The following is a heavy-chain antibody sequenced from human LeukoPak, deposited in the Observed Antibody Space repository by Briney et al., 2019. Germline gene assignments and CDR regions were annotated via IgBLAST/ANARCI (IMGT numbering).Heavy chain of an antibody. CDR2: IHYRGST. CDR3: ARGFAYGDTGSFDY. D-gene: IGHD4-17*01. CDR1: GGSISSYY. Sequence: PSETLSLTCTVSGGSISSYYWSWIRQPPGKGLEWNGYIHYRGSTTYNPSLKSRATISVDTSKNQFSLKLSSVTAADTAVYYCARGFAYGDTGSFDYWGQGTLVTVSS. V-gene: IGHV4-59*01. J-gene: IGHJ4*02.